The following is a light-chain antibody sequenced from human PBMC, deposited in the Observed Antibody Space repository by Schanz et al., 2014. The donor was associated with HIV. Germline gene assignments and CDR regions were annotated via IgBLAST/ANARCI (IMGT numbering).Light chain of an antibody. Sequence: DIRMTQSSSTLSASIGDRVIITCRASQSISSWLAWYQQKPGKAPKLLIYEASNLEGGVPSRFSGTGSGTEFTLTISGLQPDDFGTYYCQQLNSFPYTFGQGTKLEI. CDR2: EAS. V-gene: IGKV1-5*01. CDR1: QSISSW. J-gene: IGKJ2*01. CDR3: QQLNSFPYT.